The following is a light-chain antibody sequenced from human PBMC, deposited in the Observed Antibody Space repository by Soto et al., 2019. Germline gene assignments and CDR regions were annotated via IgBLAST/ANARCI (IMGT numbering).Light chain of an antibody. CDR1: QSISSW. Sequence: DIQMTQSPSTLSASVRDRVTITCRTSQSISSWLAWYQQKPGKAPKLLIYDASSLESGVPSRFSGSGSVTEFTLTISSLQPDDFATYYCQQYSSYPGTFGKGTKVEIK. V-gene: IGKV1-5*01. J-gene: IGKJ1*01. CDR3: QQYSSYPGT. CDR2: DAS.